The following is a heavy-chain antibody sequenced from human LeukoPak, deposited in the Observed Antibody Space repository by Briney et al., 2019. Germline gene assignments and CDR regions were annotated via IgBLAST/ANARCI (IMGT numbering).Heavy chain of an antibody. D-gene: IGHD6-6*01. V-gene: IGHV4-4*02. CDR2: IYDSGST. Sequence: SETLSLTCAVCGGSISCSNWWSWVRPPPGKGVEWIGEIYDSGSTNYNPSFKSRVTISVDKSKNQFSLKLSSVTAADTAVYYCARAGGGLSWIAARTPIFDYWGQGTLVTVSS. CDR1: GGSISCSNW. J-gene: IGHJ4*02. CDR3: ARAGGGLSWIAARTPIFDY.